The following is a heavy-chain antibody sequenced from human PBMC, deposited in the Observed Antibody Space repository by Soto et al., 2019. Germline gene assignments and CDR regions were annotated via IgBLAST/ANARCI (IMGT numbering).Heavy chain of an antibody. Sequence: QVQLQESGPGLVKPSQTLSLTCTVSGGSINSADYYWSWIRQPPGEGLEWIGHIYDSGKTYTNPSLQSQVTMSVDKSKTQFSLRLTSVTAADTAVYYCARGPTSDKVDYWGQGTLVTVSS. V-gene: IGHV4-30-4*01. CDR1: GGSINSADYY. CDR3: ARGPTSDKVDY. CDR2: IYDSGKT. J-gene: IGHJ4*02. D-gene: IGHD3-10*01.